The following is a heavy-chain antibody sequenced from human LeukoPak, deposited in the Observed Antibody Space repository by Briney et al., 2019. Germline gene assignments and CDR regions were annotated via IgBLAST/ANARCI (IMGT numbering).Heavy chain of an antibody. CDR2: IYSGGST. Sequence: PGGSLRLSCAASGFTVSSNYMNWVRQAPGKGLQWVSVIYSGGSTYYADSVKGRFTISRDNSKNTLYLQMNNLRAEDTAVYYCARSKGSGSSSYYFDYWGQETLVTVSS. CDR3: ARSKGSGSSSYYFDY. J-gene: IGHJ4*02. V-gene: IGHV3-66*01. CDR1: GFTVSSNY. D-gene: IGHD3-10*01.